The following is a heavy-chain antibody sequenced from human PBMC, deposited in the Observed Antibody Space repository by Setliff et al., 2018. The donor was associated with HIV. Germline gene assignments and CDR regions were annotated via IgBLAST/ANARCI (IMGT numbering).Heavy chain of an antibody. Sequence: ASVKVSCKASGYNFTGYHIHWVRQAPGQGLEWMGWDNPDNVVLKSAQKFQGRVTMTWDTSINTAYMELSSLKSDDTAVYYCASPSFWGSGARNIDAFDMWGQGTLVTVSS. CDR2: DNPDNVVL. D-gene: IGHD7-27*01. J-gene: IGHJ3*02. CDR3: ASPSFWGSGARNIDAFDM. V-gene: IGHV1-2*02. CDR1: GYNFTGYH.